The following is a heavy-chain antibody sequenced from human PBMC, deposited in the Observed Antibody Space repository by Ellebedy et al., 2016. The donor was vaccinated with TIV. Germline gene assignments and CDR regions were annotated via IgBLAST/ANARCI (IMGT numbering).Heavy chain of an antibody. J-gene: IGHJ4*02. CDR3: ASNYGYGVPVDF. Sequence: GESLKISCRGSGYKLTNYWIGWVHQMPGKGMDWIGIIYPGDSNTLYSPSFQGQVTISADKSVSTAYLQWTSLKASDTALYFCASNYGYGVPVDFWGQGTLVIVSS. V-gene: IGHV5-51*07. CDR1: GYKLTNYW. CDR2: IYPGDSNT. D-gene: IGHD5-18*01.